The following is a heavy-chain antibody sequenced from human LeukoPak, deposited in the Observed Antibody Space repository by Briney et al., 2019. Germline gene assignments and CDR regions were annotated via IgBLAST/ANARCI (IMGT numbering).Heavy chain of an antibody. Sequence: GASVKVSCKVSGDTLTGYYMDWVRQAPGQGLEWMGWINPKSGGTKYAQRFQGRVTMTRDTSINTAYLELRRLRSDDTAVYYCARGGDITTTPTVYFYYYGMDVWGQGTPVTVSS. CDR2: INPKSGGT. V-gene: IGHV1-2*02. D-gene: IGHD2/OR15-2a*01. CDR1: GDTLTGYY. J-gene: IGHJ6*02. CDR3: ARGGDITTTPTVYFYYYGMDV.